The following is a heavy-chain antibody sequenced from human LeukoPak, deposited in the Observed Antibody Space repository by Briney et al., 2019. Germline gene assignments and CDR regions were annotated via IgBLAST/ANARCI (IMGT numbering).Heavy chain of an antibody. D-gene: IGHD2-2*01. J-gene: IGHJ6*02. CDR1: GYTFTNYY. CDR2: INPSGGGA. Sequence: GASVKVSCKASGYTFTNYYMHWVRQAPGQGLEWMGVINPSGGGASYAQKFQGRVTITADESTSTAYMELSSLRSEDTAVYYCARDTDIVVVPAAHYYYYGMDVWGQGTTVTVSS. V-gene: IGHV1-46*01. CDR3: ARDTDIVVVPAAHYYYYGMDV.